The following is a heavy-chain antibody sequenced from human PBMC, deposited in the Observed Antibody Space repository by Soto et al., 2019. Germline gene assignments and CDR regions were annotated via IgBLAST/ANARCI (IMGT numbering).Heavy chain of an antibody. CDR2: ISAYNGNT. CDR1: GYTITSYG. CDR3: ARDGSAVAGDLPFDY. D-gene: IGHD6-19*01. J-gene: IGHJ4*02. V-gene: IGHV1-18*01. Sequence: VSLNVSWKASGYTITSYGVSCGLQNPEQGLEWMGWISAYNGNTNYAQKLQGRVTMTTDTSTSTAYMELRSLRSDDTAVYYCARDGSAVAGDLPFDYWGQGTLVTVSS.